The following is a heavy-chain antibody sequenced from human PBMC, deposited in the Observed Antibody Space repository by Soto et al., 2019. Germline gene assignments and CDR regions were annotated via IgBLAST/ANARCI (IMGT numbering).Heavy chain of an antibody. J-gene: IGHJ4*02. CDR2: TRNKANSYTT. CDR3: VRTSHYGSGSWNFDS. Sequence: EVQLVESGGGLVQPGRSLRLSCAGSGFTLSEHYMDWVRQAPGKGLEWVGRTRNKANSYTTEYAASVKGRFTVSSDASLNSVYLQMNSLKTEDTAVYYCVRTSHYGSGSWNFDSWGQGTLVTVSS. CDR1: GFTLSEHY. D-gene: IGHD3-10*01. V-gene: IGHV3-72*01.